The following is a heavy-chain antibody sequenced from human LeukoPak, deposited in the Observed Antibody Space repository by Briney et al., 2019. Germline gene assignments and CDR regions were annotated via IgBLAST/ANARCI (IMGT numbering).Heavy chain of an antibody. V-gene: IGHV4-38-2*02. D-gene: IGHD1-26*01. J-gene: IGHJ6*03. CDR1: GYSISSGYY. Sequence: SETLSLTCIASGYSISSGYYWGWIRQPPGKGLEWIGTIYRSGSTYSNPSLRGRVTISVDTSKNQFSLKLSSVTAADTAVYYCARTGAGYYYYYMDVWGKGTTVTVSS. CDR2: IYRSGST. CDR3: ARTGAGYYYYYMDV.